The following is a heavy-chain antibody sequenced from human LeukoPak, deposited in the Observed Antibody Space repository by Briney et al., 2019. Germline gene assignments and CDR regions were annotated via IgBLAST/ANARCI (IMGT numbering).Heavy chain of an antibody. J-gene: IGHJ4*02. D-gene: IGHD5-18*01. CDR1: GYSFTTSC. CDR2: IYPGDSDA. Sequence: GESLKISCKVSGYSFTTSCIGWVRQIPGKGLELMVIIYPGDSDARYSPSFQGQVTMSADKSISTASLQWSSLKASDTAMYYCAVGYRNGYLDYWGQGTLVTVAS. V-gene: IGHV5-51*01. CDR3: AVGYRNGYLDY.